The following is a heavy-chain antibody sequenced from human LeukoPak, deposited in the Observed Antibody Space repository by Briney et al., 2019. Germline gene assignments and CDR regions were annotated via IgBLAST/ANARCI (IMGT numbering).Heavy chain of an antibody. J-gene: IGHJ4*02. CDR3: ARERDGYVWGSYRRFFDY. CDR1: GFTFSSYW. V-gene: IGHV3-7*01. Sequence: GGSLRLSCAASGFTFSSYWMSWVRQAPGKGLEWEANIKQDGSEKYYVDSVKGRFTISRDNAKNSLYLQMNSLRAEDTAVYYCARERDGYVWGSYRRFFDYWGQGTLVTVSS. D-gene: IGHD3-16*02. CDR2: IKQDGSEK.